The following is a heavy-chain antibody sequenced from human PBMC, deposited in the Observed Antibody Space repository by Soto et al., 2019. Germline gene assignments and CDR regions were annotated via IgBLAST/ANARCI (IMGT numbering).Heavy chain of an antibody. J-gene: IGHJ5*01. CDR2: IRPGGDST. D-gene: IGHD1-26*01. CDR3: TTHEEGAPWAGGFDS. CDR1: GFRFRTRA. V-gene: IGHV3-23*01. Sequence: PVGSLRLSCAASGFRFRTRAMSWVRQTPGKGLEWVASIRPGGDSTYYADSVKGRFAVSRDNSNVTLYLQMDSLRVEDTAIYYCTTHEEGAPWAGGFDSWGQGTLVTVSS.